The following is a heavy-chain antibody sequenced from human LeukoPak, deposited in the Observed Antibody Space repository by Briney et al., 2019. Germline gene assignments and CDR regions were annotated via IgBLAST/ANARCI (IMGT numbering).Heavy chain of an antibody. Sequence: SETLSLSCAVYGGSFSGYYWSWIRQPPGKGLEWIGEINHSGSTNYNPYPKSGVTISVDTSKNQFSLTLRSVTAADTAVYYCASPSKGYWGQGTLVTVSS. V-gene: IGHV4-34*01. CDR1: GGSFSGYY. CDR3: ASPSKGY. J-gene: IGHJ4*02. CDR2: INHSGST.